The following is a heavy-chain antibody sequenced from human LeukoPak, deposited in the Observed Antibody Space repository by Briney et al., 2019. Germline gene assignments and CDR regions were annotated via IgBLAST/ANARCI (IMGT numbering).Heavy chain of an antibody. J-gene: IGHJ4*02. Sequence: GGPLRLSCAASGFTFSSFGMHWFRQAPGKGLEWVAFIRYDETNKFYADPVKGRFTVSRDNSNNTLYLQMNSLRAEDSAVYHCAKSQRGYGSSTSCYGDYWGEGTLVTVSS. D-gene: IGHD2-2*03. CDR1: GFTFSSFG. V-gene: IGHV3-30*02. CDR2: IRYDETNK. CDR3: AKSQRGYGSSTSCYGDY.